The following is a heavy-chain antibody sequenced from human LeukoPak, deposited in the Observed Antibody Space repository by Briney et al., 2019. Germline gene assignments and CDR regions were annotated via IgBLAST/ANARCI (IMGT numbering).Heavy chain of an antibody. J-gene: IGHJ6*02. Sequence: SVKVSCKGSGYTLSNHAFSWVRQAPGQGLEWMGGIIPIFGTANYAQKFQGRVTITADESTSTAYMELSSLRSEDTAVYYCARGSYYDFWSGYPQWNYYGMDVWGQGTTVTVSS. V-gene: IGHV1-69*13. D-gene: IGHD3-3*01. CDR3: ARGSYYDFWSGYPQWNYYGMDV. CDR1: GYTLSNHA. CDR2: IIPIFGTA.